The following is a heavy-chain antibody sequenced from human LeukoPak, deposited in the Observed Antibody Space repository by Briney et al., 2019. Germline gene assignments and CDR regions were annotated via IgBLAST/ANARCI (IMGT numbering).Heavy chain of an antibody. CDR2: ICSGGST. D-gene: IGHD3-16*01. CDR1: GFTVSSNY. CDR3: ARARNYDYVWGSYPPVGHYFDY. J-gene: IGHJ4*02. V-gene: IGHV3-53*01. Sequence: AGGSLRLSCAASGFTVSSNYMRWVRQAPGKGLEWGSVICSGGSTYYADSVKGRFTISRDNSKNTLYLQMNSLRAEDTAVYYCARARNYDYVWGSYPPVGHYFDYWGQGTLVTVPS.